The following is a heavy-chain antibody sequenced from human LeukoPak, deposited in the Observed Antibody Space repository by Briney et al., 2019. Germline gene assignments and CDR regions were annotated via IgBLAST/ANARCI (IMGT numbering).Heavy chain of an antibody. Sequence: SETLSLTCTVSGGSISSYYWSWVRQPPGKGLEWIGYIYYSGSTNYNPSLKSRVTISVDTSKNQFSLKLSSVTAADTAVYYCARGSQYYYDSSGYYYDAFDIWGQGTMVTVSS. V-gene: IGHV4-59*01. CDR3: ARGSQYYYDSSGYYYDAFDI. CDR1: GGSISSYY. CDR2: IYYSGST. D-gene: IGHD3-22*01. J-gene: IGHJ3*02.